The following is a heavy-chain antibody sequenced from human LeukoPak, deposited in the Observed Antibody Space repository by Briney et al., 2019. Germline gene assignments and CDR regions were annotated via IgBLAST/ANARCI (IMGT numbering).Heavy chain of an antibody. D-gene: IGHD3-22*01. CDR3: AKSYYYDSSGYLDY. CDR1: GFTFSSYG. Sequence: PGRSLRLSCAASGFTFSSYGMHWVRQAPGKGLEWVAVISYDGSNKYYADSVKGRFTISRDNSKNTLYLQMNSLRAEDTAVYYCAKSYYYDSSGYLDYWGQGTLVTVSS. J-gene: IGHJ4*02. V-gene: IGHV3-30*18. CDR2: ISYDGSNK.